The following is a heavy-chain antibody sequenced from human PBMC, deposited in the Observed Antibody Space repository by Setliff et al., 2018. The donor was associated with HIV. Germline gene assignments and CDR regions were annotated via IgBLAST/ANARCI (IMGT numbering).Heavy chain of an antibody. V-gene: IGHV4-4*02. CDR2: ICHTGST. CDR1: GASISSGNW. CDR3: ARLMPNWDYFDY. D-gene: IGHD2-2*01. J-gene: IGHJ4*02. Sequence: PSETLSLTCAVSGASISSGNWWSWVRQSPGKGLEWIGEICHTGSTNYNPSLKSRVTISVDTSKNHFSLNVSSLTAADTALYFCARLMPNWDYFDYWGQGTQVTVSS.